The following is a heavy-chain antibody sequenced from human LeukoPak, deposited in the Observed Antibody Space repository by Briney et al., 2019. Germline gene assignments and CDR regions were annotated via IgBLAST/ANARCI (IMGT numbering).Heavy chain of an antibody. V-gene: IGHV3-7*05. CDR3: ARDLVSCSGGSCYSLFDS. D-gene: IGHD2-15*01. Sequence: PGGSLRLSCAASGFTFSNYEMNWVRQAPGKGLEWVANINQHGSETYYVDSVRGRFTISRDNAKNSLYLQMNSLRAEDTAVYFCARDLVSCSGGSCYSLFDSWGQGALVTVSS. J-gene: IGHJ4*02. CDR2: INQHGSET. CDR1: GFTFSNYE.